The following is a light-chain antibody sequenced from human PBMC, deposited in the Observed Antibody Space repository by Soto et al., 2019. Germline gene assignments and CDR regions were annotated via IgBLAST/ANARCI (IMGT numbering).Light chain of an antibody. J-gene: IGLJ3*02. CDR2: EVS. CDR3: CSYAGSSTFV. CDR1: SSNVGNYNL. Sequence: QSALTQPASVSGSPGQSITISCTGTSSNVGNYNLVSWYQQHPGKAPKLMIYEVSKRPSGVSNRFSGSKSGNTASLTISGLQAEDEGDYYCCSYAGSSTFVFGGGTKVTVL. V-gene: IGLV2-23*02.